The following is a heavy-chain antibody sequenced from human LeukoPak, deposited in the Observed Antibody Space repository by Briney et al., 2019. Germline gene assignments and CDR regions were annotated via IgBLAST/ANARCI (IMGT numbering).Heavy chain of an antibody. CDR2: ISRSGGRP. Sequence: PGRSLRLSCAASGFTFRDFGMSWVRQAPGKGLEWVSVISRSGGRPYYSKSVEGRFTISRDNSKSIVYLQMNSLRPEDTPIYYCVKDAYDDDLVWGILQYWGQGTPVSVSS. D-gene: IGHD3-16*01. CDR3: VKDAYDDDLVWGILQY. J-gene: IGHJ4*02. CDR1: GFTFRDFG. V-gene: IGHV3-23*01.